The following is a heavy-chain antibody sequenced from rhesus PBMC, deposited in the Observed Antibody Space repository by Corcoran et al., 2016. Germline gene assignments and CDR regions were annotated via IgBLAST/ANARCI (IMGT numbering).Heavy chain of an antibody. V-gene: IGHV4-80*01. D-gene: IGHD4-17*01. CDR3: ARDAPYGNNPTYWYFDI. Sequence: QVQLQESGPGLVKPSETLSLTCAVSGASIRSYWWTWLRQPPGKGLEWIGEIDGNSGNTDHNSSLKSRVTISKDASKNQFSLKLSSVTAADTAVYYCARDAPYGNNPTYWYFDIWGPGTPITISS. J-gene: IGHJ2*01. CDR1: GASIRSYW. CDR2: IDGNSGNT.